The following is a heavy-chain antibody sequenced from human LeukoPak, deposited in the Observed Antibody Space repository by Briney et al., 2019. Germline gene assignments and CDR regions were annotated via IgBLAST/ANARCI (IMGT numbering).Heavy chain of an antibody. V-gene: IGHV3-7*01. Sequence: GGSLRLSCAASGFTFSSYWMSWVRQAPGKGLEWVANIKQDGSEKYYVDSVKGRFTIFRDNAKNSLYLQMNSLRAEDTAVYYCARGSYYYDSPTPGYWGQGTLVTVSS. J-gene: IGHJ4*02. CDR3: ARGSYYYDSPTPGY. D-gene: IGHD3-22*01. CDR2: IKQDGSEK. CDR1: GFTFSSYW.